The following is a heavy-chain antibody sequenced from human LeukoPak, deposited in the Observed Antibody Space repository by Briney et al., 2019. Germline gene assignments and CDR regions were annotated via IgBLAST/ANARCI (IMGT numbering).Heavy chain of an antibody. Sequence: PGWSLRLSCAASVFTFNGSAMHWVRQAAAKELEWVDRIKSKANSYATAYAASVKGRFTISRDDSKNTAYLQMNSLKPEDTGVYYCTRGPYGDYEGAFDIWGQGTMVTVSS. V-gene: IGHV3-73*01. CDR3: TRGPYGDYEGAFDI. D-gene: IGHD4-17*01. CDR2: IKSKANSYAT. J-gene: IGHJ3*02. CDR1: VFTFNGSA.